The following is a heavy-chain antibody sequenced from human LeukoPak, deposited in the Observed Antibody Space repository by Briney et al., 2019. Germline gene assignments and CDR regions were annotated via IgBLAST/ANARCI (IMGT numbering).Heavy chain of an antibody. J-gene: IGHJ6*02. V-gene: IGHV3-23*01. CDR3: AKTLVAATPDYYYYYGMDV. CDR1: GFTFSSYA. Sequence: PGGSLRLSCAASGFTFSSYAMSWVRQAPGKGLEWVSAISGSGGSTYYADSVKGRFTISRDNSKNTLYLQMNSLRAEDTAVYYCAKTLVAATPDYYYYYGMDVWGQGTTVTVSS. CDR2: ISGSGGST. D-gene: IGHD2-15*01.